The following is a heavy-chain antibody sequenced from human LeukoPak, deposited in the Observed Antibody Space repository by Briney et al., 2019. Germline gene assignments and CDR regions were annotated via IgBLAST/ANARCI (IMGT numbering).Heavy chain of an antibody. D-gene: IGHD4-4*01. J-gene: IGHJ4*02. CDR1: GFTFSSYS. Sequence: GGSLRLSCAASGFTFSSYSMNWVRQAPGKGLEWVSYISSSSSTIYYADSVKGRFTISRDNAKNSLYLQMNSLRAEDTAVYYCAKAPTAQRYYFDYWGQGTLVTVSS. CDR3: AKAPTAQRYYFDY. V-gene: IGHV3-48*01. CDR2: ISSSSSTI.